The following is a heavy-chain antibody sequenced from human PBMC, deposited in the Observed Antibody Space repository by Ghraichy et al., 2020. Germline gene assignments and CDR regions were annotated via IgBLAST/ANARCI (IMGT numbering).Heavy chain of an antibody. J-gene: IGHJ6*03. CDR1: GASIASGGYS. Sequence: SETLSLTCVVSGASIASGGYSWNWIRQTPGKTLEWMGYIYHSGNTLYNPSLKSRVTMSLDRSHSQFSLELTSVTAADSAIYYCARGDPNYDYMDVWGKGRPVTVSS. CDR3: ARGDPNYDYMDV. CDR2: IYHSGNT. V-gene: IGHV4-30-2*01.